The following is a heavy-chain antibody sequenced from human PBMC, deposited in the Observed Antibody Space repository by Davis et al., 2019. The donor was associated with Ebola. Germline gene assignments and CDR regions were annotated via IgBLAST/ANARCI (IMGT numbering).Heavy chain of an antibody. V-gene: IGHV3-13*01. CDR3: ARVRFGDTAVDY. J-gene: IGHJ4*02. CDR2: FGTAGDT. D-gene: IGHD5-18*01. Sequence: PGGSLRLSCAASGFTFSSYDMHWVRQGTGKGLEWVSAFGTAGDTYYPGSVKGRFTISGENAKNSLYLQMNSLRAEDTAVYYCARVRFGDTAVDYWGQGTLVTVSS. CDR1: GFTFSSYD.